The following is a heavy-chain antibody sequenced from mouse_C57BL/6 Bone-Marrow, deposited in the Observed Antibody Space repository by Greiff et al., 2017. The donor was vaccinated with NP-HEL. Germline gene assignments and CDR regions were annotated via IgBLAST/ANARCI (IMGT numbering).Heavy chain of an antibody. CDR1: GFTFSSYG. CDR3: ARHYYGSSWYYYAMDY. CDR2: ISSGGSYT. D-gene: IGHD1-1*01. J-gene: IGHJ4*01. Sequence: EVQLVESGGDLVKPGGSLKLSCAASGFTFSSYGMSWVRQTPDKRLEWVATISSGGSYTYYPDSVKGRFTISRDNAKNTLYLQMSSLKSEDTAMXYCARHYYGSSWYYYAMDYWGQGTSVTVSS. V-gene: IGHV5-6*01.